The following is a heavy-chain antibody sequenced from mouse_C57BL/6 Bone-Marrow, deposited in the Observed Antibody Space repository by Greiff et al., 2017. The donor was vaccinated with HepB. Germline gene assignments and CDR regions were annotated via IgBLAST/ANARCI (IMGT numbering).Heavy chain of an antibody. Sequence: DVKLVESGGGLVQPGGSLSLSCAASGFTFTDYYMSWVRQPPGKALEWLGFIRNKANGYTTEYSASVKGRFTISRDNSQSILYLQMNALRAEDSATYYCARYKPGLYYFDYWGQGTTLTVSS. D-gene: IGHD6-1*01. V-gene: IGHV7-3*01. J-gene: IGHJ2*01. CDR1: GFTFTDYY. CDR3: ARYKPGLYYFDY. CDR2: IRNKANGYTT.